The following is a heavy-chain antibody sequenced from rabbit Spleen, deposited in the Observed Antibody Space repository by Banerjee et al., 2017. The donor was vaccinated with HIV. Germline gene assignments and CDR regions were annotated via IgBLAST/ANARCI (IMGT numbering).Heavy chain of an antibody. CDR2: INAVTGKA. D-gene: IGHD2-1*01. V-gene: IGHV1S45*01. J-gene: IGHJ4*01. CDR3: ARGSATMTMVIIGYYFNL. Sequence: QEQLVESGGGLVQPEGSLTLTCTASGFSFSSGYDMCWVRQAPGKGLEWIACINAVTGKAVYAPWANGRFTISKTSSTTVTLQMTSLTAADTATYFCARGSATMTMVIIGYYFNLWGPGTLVTVS. CDR1: GFSFSSGYD.